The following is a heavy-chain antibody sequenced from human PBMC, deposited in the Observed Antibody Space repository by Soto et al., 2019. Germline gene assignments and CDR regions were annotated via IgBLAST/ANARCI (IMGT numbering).Heavy chain of an antibody. CDR1: GFTFSSYG. V-gene: IGHV3-33*01. J-gene: IGHJ6*02. CDR3: ARDGGYYGSGLFYYYYYYGMDV. CDR2: IWYDGSNK. D-gene: IGHD3-10*01. Sequence: GGSLRLSCAASGFTFSSYGMHWVRQAPGKGLEWVAVIWYDGSNKYYADSVKGRFTISRDNSKNTLYLQMNSLRAEDTAVYYCARDGGYYGSGLFYYYYYYGMDVWGQGTTVTVSS.